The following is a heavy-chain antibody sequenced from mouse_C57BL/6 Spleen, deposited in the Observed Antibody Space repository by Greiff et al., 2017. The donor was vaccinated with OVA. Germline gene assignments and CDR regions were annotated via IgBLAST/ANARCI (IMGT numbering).Heavy chain of an antibody. CDR2: SRNKANDYTT. Sequence: EVQVVESGGGLVQSGRSLRLSCATSGFTFSDFYMAWVRQAPGKGLEWIAASRNKANDYTTEYSASVKGRFIVSRDTSQSILYLQMNALRAEDTAIYDCARDAPTYGIFDYWGQGTTLTVSS. CDR3: ARDAPTYGIFDY. D-gene: IGHD2-1*01. V-gene: IGHV7-1*01. J-gene: IGHJ2*01. CDR1: GFTFSDFY.